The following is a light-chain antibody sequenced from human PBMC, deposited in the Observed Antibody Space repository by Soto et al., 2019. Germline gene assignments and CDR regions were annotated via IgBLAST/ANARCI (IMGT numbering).Light chain of an antibody. Sequence: EIVMTQSPATLSVSPGERATLSCRASQSVSSNLAWYQQKPGQAPRRLIYGASTRATGIPARFSGSGSGTEFTLTISSLQSEDFAVYYCQQYNNWPSPFGQGTRLEIK. V-gene: IGKV3-15*01. J-gene: IGKJ5*01. CDR3: QQYNNWPSP. CDR2: GAS. CDR1: QSVSSN.